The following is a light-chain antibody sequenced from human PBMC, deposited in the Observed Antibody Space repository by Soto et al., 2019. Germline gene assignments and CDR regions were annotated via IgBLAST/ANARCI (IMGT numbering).Light chain of an antibody. CDR1: SSDVGGYDY. V-gene: IGLV2-14*01. CDR3: SSYSISTAYL. J-gene: IGLJ1*01. Sequence: VLTQPASVSGSPGQSIAISCTGTSSDVGGYDYVSWYQLHPGRAPKLMVFEVSNRPSGVSYRFSGSKSGNTASLTISGLQAEDEADYFCSSYSISTAYLFGTGTKVTVL. CDR2: EVS.